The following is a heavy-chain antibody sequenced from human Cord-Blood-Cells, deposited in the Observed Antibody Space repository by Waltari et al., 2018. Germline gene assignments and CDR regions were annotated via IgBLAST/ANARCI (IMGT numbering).Heavy chain of an antibody. J-gene: IGHJ4*02. Sequence: TFSSYAMHWVRQAPGKGLGWVAVISYDGSNKYYADSVKGRFTISRDNSKNTLYLQMNSLRAEDTAVYYCANTAAAGTNYWGQGTLVTVSS. CDR3: ANTAAAGTNY. CDR1: TFSSYA. V-gene: IGHV3-30-3*02. D-gene: IGHD6-13*01. CDR2: ISYDGSNK.